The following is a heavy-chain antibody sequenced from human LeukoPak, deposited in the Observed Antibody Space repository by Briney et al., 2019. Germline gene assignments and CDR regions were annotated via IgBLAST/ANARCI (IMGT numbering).Heavy chain of an antibody. CDR1: GGSISSYY. CDR2: IYTSGST. CDR3: ARGMTTVTTGWFDP. Sequence: SETLSLTCTVSGGSISSYYWSWIRQPAGKGLEWIGRIYTSGSTNYNPSLKSRVTMSVDTSKNQFSLKLSSVTAADTAVYYCARGMTTVTTGWFDPWGQGTLVTVSS. V-gene: IGHV4-4*07. J-gene: IGHJ5*02. D-gene: IGHD4-17*01.